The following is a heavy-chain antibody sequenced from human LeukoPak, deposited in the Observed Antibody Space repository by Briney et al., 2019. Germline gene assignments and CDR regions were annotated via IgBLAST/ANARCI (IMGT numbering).Heavy chain of an antibody. J-gene: IGHJ5*02. D-gene: IGHD2-8*02. CDR2: INHSGGT. V-gene: IGHV4-34*01. CDR1: GGSFSGYY. Sequence: PSETLSLTCAVYGGSFSGYYWSWIRQPPGKGLEWIGEINHSGGTNYNPSLKSRVTISVDTSKNQFSLKLSSVTAADTAVYYCARQSLVYWFDPWGQGTLVTVSS. CDR3: ARQSLVYWFDP.